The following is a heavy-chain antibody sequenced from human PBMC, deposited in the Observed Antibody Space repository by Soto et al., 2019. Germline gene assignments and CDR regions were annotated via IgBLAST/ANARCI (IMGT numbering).Heavy chain of an antibody. CDR2: INHSGST. J-gene: IGHJ4*02. D-gene: IGHD3-3*01. Sequence: SETLSLTCAVSGGSFSGYYWSWIRQPPGKGLEWIGEINHSGSTNYNPSLKSRVTISVDTSKNQFSLKLSSVTAADTAVYYCARWGSTYYDFWSGYYSYYFDYWGQGTLVTVSS. CDR3: ARWGSTYYDFWSGYYSYYFDY. V-gene: IGHV4-34*01. CDR1: GGSFSGYY.